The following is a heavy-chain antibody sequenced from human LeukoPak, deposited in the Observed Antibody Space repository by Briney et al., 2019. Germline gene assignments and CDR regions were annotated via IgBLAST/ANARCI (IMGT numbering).Heavy chain of an antibody. Sequence: PSETLSLTCSVSGGSISSYYWSWIRQPAGKGLEWIGRIYTSGSTNYNPSLKSRVTISVDTSKNQFSLKLNSVTAADTAVYYCARGSPGYSGYDLALWGQGTLVTVSS. V-gene: IGHV4-4*07. D-gene: IGHD5-12*01. J-gene: IGHJ4*02. CDR1: GGSISSYY. CDR3: ARGSPGYSGYDLAL. CDR2: IYTSGST.